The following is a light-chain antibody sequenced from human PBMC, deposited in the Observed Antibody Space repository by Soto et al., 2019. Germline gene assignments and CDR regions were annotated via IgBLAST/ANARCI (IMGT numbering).Light chain of an antibody. Sequence: QSVLTQSPSDSASLGASVKLTCTLSSGHSNYAIAWHQQQSEKGPRYLMKLNSDGSHSKGDGIPDRFSGSSSGAERYLTISRLQSEDEADYYCQTWGSGIVVFGGGTKLTVL. V-gene: IGLV4-69*01. CDR3: QTWGSGIVV. CDR2: LNSDGSH. J-gene: IGLJ2*01. CDR1: SGHSNYA.